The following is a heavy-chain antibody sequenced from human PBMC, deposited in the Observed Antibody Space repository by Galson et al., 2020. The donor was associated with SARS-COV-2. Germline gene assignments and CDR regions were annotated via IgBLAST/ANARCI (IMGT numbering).Heavy chain of an antibody. Sequence: ASETLSLTCTVSGGSISSSSYYWGWIRPPPGKGLEWNGSIYYRGSTYYNPSLKSRVTISVDTSKNQFSLKLSSVTAADTAVYYCARVYSSGWYVPNINFDYWGQGTLVTVSS. J-gene: IGHJ4*02. CDR3: ARVYSSGWYVPNINFDY. CDR1: GGSISSSSYY. V-gene: IGHV4-39*07. CDR2: IYYRGST. D-gene: IGHD6-19*01.